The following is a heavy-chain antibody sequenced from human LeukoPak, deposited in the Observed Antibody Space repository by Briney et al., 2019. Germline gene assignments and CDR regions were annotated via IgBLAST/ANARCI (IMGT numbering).Heavy chain of an antibody. Sequence: ASVKVSCKASGYTFTSYAMNWVRQAPGQRLEWMGWINAGNGNTKYSQKLQGRVTITRDTSASTAYMELSSLRSEDTAVYYCARVSCSGGSCYSEEAEYFQHWGQGTLVTVSS. D-gene: IGHD2-15*01. J-gene: IGHJ1*01. CDR3: ARVSCSGGSCYSEEAEYFQH. V-gene: IGHV1-3*01. CDR1: GYTFTSYA. CDR2: INAGNGNT.